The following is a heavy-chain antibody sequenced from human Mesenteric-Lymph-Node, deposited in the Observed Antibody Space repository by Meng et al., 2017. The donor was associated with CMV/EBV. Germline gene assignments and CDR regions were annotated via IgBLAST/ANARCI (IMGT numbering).Heavy chain of an antibody. Sequence: GGSLRLSCAASGFTFSSYSMNWVRQAPGKGLEWVGRIKSQTDSGTTDYAAPVKGRFTISRDDSKNTLYLQMDSLKTEDTAVYYCATDSLLRTFYYYYGMDVWGQGTTVTVSS. J-gene: IGHJ6*02. CDR3: ATDSLLRTFYYYYGMDV. CDR2: IKSQTDSGTT. CDR1: GFTFSSYS. V-gene: IGHV3-15*01. D-gene: IGHD3-3*01.